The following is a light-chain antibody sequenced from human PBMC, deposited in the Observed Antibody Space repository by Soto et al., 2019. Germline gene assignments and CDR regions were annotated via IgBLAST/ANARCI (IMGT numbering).Light chain of an antibody. CDR3: TSWTTSTTMI. CDR2: DVN. Sequence: QSVLTQPASVSGSPGQSITISCTGTSSDIGAYHFVSWYQQHPGKAPKLMLYDVNIRPSGVSNRFSGSKSGNTASLTISGLQAEDEADYYCTSWTTSTTMIFGGGTKLTGL. CDR1: SSDIGAYHF. J-gene: IGLJ2*01. V-gene: IGLV2-14*03.